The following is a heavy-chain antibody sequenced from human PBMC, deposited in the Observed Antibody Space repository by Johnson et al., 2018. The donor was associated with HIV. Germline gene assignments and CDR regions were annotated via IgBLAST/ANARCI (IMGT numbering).Heavy chain of an antibody. J-gene: IGHJ3*02. CDR3: ARGYILTGYSGAFDM. V-gene: IGHV3-66*01. CDR2: IYSGGST. CDR1: GFTVSSNY. Sequence: VQLVESGGGVVQPGRSLRLSCAASGFTVSSNYMSWVRQAPGQGLEWVAVIYSGGSTYHADSVKGRFTISRDNSKNTVYLQMNSLRAEDTAVYYCARGYILTGYSGAFDMWGQGTMVTVSS. D-gene: IGHD3-9*01.